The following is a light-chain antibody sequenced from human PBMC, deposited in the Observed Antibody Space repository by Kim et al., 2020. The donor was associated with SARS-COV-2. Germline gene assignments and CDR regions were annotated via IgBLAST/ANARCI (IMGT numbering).Light chain of an antibody. V-gene: IGLV1-47*01. CDR3: AAWDDSLSVV. J-gene: IGLJ2*01. CDR2: RNN. CDR1: STNIGSNY. Sequence: PGQRDTMSCSGSSTNIGSNYIYWYQQRPGTAPKRLIYRNNQRPSGVPDRVSGSKSGTSASLAISGLRSEDEADYYCAAWDDSLSVVFGGGTQLTVL.